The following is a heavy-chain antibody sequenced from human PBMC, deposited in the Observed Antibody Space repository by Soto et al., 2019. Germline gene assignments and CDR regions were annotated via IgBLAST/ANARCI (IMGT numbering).Heavy chain of an antibody. Sequence: QITLKESGPTLVKPTQTPTLTCTFSGFSLSDSAVGVNWIRQPPGKPLEWLALIYWDDTKHYSSSLRNRLTITTDTSKNQVVLTMTNMDPVDTATYYCAHGSGWLSDQWGQGTLVTVSS. D-gene: IGHD6-19*01. V-gene: IGHV2-5*02. CDR3: AHGSGWLSDQ. J-gene: IGHJ4*02. CDR2: IYWDDTK. CDR1: GFSLSDSAVG.